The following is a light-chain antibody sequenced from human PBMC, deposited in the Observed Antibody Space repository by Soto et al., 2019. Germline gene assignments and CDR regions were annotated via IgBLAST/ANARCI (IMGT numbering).Light chain of an antibody. V-gene: IGLV2-14*01. CDR3: SSYTSSSTRV. CDR1: SSDVGGYNY. Sequence: QAVVTQPASVSGSPGQSITISCTGTSSDVGGYNYVSWYQQHPGKAPKLMIYEVSNRPSGVSNRFSGSKSGNTASLTISGLQAEDEADYYCSSYTSSSTRVFGGGTKLTVL. CDR2: EVS. J-gene: IGLJ3*02.